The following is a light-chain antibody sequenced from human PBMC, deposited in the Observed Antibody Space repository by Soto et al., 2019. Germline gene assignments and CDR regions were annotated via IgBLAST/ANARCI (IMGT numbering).Light chain of an antibody. Sequence: DIQMTQSPSTLSASVGDRVTITCRASQSISSWLAWYQQKPGKAPKLLIYDASSLESGVPSRFSGSGSGTEFPLTISSLQPDDFATYYCQQYNSYSIFAFGPGTKVDIK. CDR3: QQYNSYSIFA. CDR2: DAS. J-gene: IGKJ3*01. V-gene: IGKV1-5*01. CDR1: QSISSW.